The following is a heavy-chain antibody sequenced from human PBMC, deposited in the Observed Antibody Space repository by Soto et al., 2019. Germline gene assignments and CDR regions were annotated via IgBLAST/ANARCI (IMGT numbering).Heavy chain of an antibody. CDR2: IKQDGSEK. V-gene: IGHV3-7*01. CDR3: ARDSRGSSSWVIN. D-gene: IGHD6-13*01. J-gene: IGHJ1*01. CDR1: GVTFSSYW. Sequence: GGSLRLSCEASGVTFSSYWMSWVRQAPGKGLEWVANIKQDGSEKYYVDSVKGRFTISRDNAKNSLYLQMNSLRAEDTAVYYCARDSRGSSSWVINWGQGTLVPVSS.